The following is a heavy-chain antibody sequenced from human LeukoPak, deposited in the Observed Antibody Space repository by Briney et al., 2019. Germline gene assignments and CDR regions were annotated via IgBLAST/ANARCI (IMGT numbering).Heavy chain of an antibody. J-gene: IGHJ4*02. CDR3: ARPGYCSSTSCQYSYYY. V-gene: IGHV4-34*01. D-gene: IGHD2-2*01. CDR2: INHSGST. CDR1: GGSFSGYY. Sequence: SETLSLTCAVYGGSFSGYYWSWIRQPPGKGLEWIGEINHSGSTNYNPSLKSRVTISVDTSKNQFSLKLSSVTAADTAVYCCARPGYCSSTSCQYSYYYWGQGTLVTVSS.